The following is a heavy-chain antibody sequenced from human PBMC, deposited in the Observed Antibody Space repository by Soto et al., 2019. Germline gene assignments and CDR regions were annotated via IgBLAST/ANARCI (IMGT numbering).Heavy chain of an antibody. CDR1: GFTFSSYS. V-gene: IGHV3-21*01. J-gene: IGHJ3*02. D-gene: IGHD3-9*01. Sequence: GSLRLSCAASGFTFSSYSMNWVRQAPGKGLEWVSSISSSSSYIYYADSVKGRFTISRDNAKSSLYLQMNSLRAEDTAVYYCARDTGNPRYFDWSDAFDIWGQGTMVTVSS. CDR3: ARDTGNPRYFDWSDAFDI. CDR2: ISSSSSYI.